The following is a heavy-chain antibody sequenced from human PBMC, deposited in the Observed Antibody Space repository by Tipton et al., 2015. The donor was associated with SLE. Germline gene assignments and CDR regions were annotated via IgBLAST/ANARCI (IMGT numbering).Heavy chain of an antibody. CDR3: ARQVVYDTSDYYYFDS. V-gene: IGHV4-39*01. J-gene: IGHJ4*02. D-gene: IGHD3-22*01. Sequence: TLSLTCAVSAGSMTSSTYYWGWIRQSPGKGLEWIGHVLYSGTTNYNPSLKSRVTISVDTSKSQFSLRLNSVTAADTAVYYCARQVVYDTSDYYYFDSWGQGTLVTVS. CDR1: AGSMTSSTYY. CDR2: VLYSGTT.